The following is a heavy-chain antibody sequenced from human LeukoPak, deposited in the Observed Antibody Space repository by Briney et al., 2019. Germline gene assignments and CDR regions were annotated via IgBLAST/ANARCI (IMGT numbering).Heavy chain of an antibody. V-gene: IGHV3-23*01. CDR1: GFNFSSYA. CDR3: AKGDCSSTSCYKPFDY. CDR2: ISGSGGST. J-gene: IGHJ4*02. D-gene: IGHD2-2*02. Sequence: GGSLRLSCAASGFNFSSYAMSWVRQAPGKGLEWVSAISGSGGSTYYADSVKGRFTISRDNSKNTLYLQMNSLRAEDTAVYYCAKGDCSSTSCYKPFDYWGQGTLVTVSS.